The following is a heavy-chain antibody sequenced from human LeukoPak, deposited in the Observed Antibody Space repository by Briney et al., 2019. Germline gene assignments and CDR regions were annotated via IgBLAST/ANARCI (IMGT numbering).Heavy chain of an antibody. Sequence: SETLSLTCAVYGGSFSGYYWSWIRQPPGKGLEWIGEINHSGSTNYNPSLKSRVTISVDTSKNQFSLKLSSVTAADTAVYYCARVYYGRTYDYWYFDLWGRGTLVTVSS. CDR3: ARVYYGRTYDYWYFDL. CDR1: GGSFSGYY. CDR2: INHSGST. J-gene: IGHJ2*01. V-gene: IGHV4-34*01. D-gene: IGHD3-10*01.